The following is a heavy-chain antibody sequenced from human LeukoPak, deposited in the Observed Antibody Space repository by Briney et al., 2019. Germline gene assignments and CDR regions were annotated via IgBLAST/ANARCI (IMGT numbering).Heavy chain of an antibody. V-gene: IGHV1-2*04. CDR2: INPNSGGT. CDR3: ARDSYSSGEDAFDI. Sequence: ASVKVSCKASGYTFTSYGISWVRQAPGQGLEWMGWINPNSGGTNYAQKFQGWVTMTRDTSISTAYMELSRLRSDDTAVYYCARDSYSSGEDAFDIWGQGTMVTVSS. CDR1: GYTFTSYG. D-gene: IGHD6-19*01. J-gene: IGHJ3*02.